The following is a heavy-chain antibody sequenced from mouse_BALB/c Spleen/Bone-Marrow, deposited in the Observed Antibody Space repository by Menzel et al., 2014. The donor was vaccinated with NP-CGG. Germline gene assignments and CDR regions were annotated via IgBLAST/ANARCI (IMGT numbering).Heavy chain of an antibody. J-gene: IGHJ2*01. CDR1: GFTFTDYY. V-gene: IGHV7-3*02. CDR3: ARDRAARATGYYFDY. D-gene: IGHD3-1*01. Sequence: VQLQQSEGGLVQPGGPLRLSCATSGFTFTDYYMSWVRQPPGKALEWLGFIRNKANGYTTEYSASVRGRFTISRDNSQSILYLQMNTLRAEDSATYYCARDRAARATGYYFDYWGQGTTLTVSS. CDR2: IRNKANGYTT.